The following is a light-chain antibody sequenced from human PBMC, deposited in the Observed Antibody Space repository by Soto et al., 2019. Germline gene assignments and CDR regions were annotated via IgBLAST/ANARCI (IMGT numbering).Light chain of an antibody. CDR3: QEYNSYSYT. Sequence: DIQMTQSPSTLSASVGDRVTITCRASQSISNWLAWYQQKPGKAPKLLIYKASILESGVPSRFSGSGSGTEFTLTISSLQPDDFATYYCQEYNSYSYTFGQGTRLEI. CDR2: KAS. J-gene: IGKJ5*01. CDR1: QSISNW. V-gene: IGKV1-5*03.